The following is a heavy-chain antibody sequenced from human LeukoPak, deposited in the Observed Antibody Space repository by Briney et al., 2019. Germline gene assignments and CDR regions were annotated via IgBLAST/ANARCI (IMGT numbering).Heavy chain of an antibody. CDR1: GGSTSSGSYY. CDR3: ARVNDFWSGYNWFDP. D-gene: IGHD3-3*01. J-gene: IGHJ5*02. V-gene: IGHV4-61*02. CDR2: IYTSGST. Sequence: SQTLSLTCTVSGGSTSSGSYYWSWIRQPAGKGLEWIGRIYTSGSTNYNPSLKSRVTISVDTSKNQFSLKLSSVTAADTAVYYCARVNDFWSGYNWFDPWGQGTLVTVSS.